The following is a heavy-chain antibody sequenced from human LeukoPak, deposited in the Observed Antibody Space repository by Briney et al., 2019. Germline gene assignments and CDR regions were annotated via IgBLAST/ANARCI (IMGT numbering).Heavy chain of an antibody. CDR1: GGSISSYY. CDR3: ARGIAKAGTFFDY. J-gene: IGHJ4*02. CDR2: IYYSGST. D-gene: IGHD6-19*01. Sequence: SETLSLTCTVSGGSISSYYWSWIRQPPGKGLEWIGYIYYSGSTNYNPSLKSRVTISVDTSKNQFSLKLSSVTAADTAVYYCARGIAKAGTFFDYWGQGTLVTVSS. V-gene: IGHV4-59*08.